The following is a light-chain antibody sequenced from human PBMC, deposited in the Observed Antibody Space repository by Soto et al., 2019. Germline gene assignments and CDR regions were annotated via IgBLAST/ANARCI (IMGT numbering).Light chain of an antibody. CDR1: QTISW. V-gene: IGKV1-5*01. Sequence: DIQLTQSPSTLSASVGDRVAITCRASQTISWLAWYQQKPGKAPKVLIYDASNLGTGVPSRFSGSGTGTEFTPTINSLDPGYFATYDCQQYNSYFGQGTNLEIK. CDR2: DAS. CDR3: QQYNSY. J-gene: IGKJ2*01.